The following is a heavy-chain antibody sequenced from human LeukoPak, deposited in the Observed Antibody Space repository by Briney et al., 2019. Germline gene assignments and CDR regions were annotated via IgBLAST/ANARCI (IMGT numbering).Heavy chain of an antibody. J-gene: IGHJ5*02. D-gene: IGHD3-22*01. CDR1: GFIFNNYG. Sequence: GGSLRLSCAASGFIFNNYGLIWVRQAPGKGLEWVSAISNDGGGTQYADFVEGRFTISRDNSKNTLFLQMSSLRAEDTALYYCAKGTSGYFADLWGQGTLVTVSS. CDR2: ISNDGGGT. CDR3: AKGTSGYFADL. V-gene: IGHV3-23*01.